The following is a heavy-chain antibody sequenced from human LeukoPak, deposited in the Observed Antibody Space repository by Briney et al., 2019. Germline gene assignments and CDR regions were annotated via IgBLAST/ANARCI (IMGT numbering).Heavy chain of an antibody. D-gene: IGHD6-19*01. CDR2: VSRSGGTT. V-gene: IGHV3-48*02. Sequence: PGGSLRLSCAASGFTFSSYGMHWVRQAPGKGLEWVSYVSRSGGTTYYADSVKGRFTISRDNAKNLLYLQMNSLRDEDTAVYYCARDTIYSSGWYYFDYWGQGTLVTVSS. J-gene: IGHJ4*02. CDR1: GFTFSSYG. CDR3: ARDTIYSSGWYYFDY.